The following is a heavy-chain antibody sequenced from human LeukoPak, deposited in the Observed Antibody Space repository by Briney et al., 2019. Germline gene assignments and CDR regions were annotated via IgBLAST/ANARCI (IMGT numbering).Heavy chain of an antibody. CDR3: ARVIGNELLWLREFAYYFDY. CDR1: GGSISSYY. CDR2: IYYSGST. J-gene: IGHJ4*02. V-gene: IGHV4-59*01. Sequence: SETLSLTCTVSGGSISSYYWSWIRQPPGKGLEWIGYIYYSGSTNYNPSLKSRVTISVDTSKNQFSLKLSSVTAADTAVYYCARVIGNELLWLREFAYYFDYWGQGTLVTVSS. D-gene: IGHD3-10*01.